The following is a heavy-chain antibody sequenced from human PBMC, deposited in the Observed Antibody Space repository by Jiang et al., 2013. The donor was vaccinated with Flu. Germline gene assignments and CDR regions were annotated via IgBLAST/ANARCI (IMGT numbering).Heavy chain of an antibody. CDR2: INWNGGST. D-gene: IGHD2-21*02. CDR3: ARGAVYCGGDCYYDY. CDR1: GFTFDDYG. J-gene: IGHJ4*02. Sequence: AASGFTFDDYGMSWVRQXPGKGLEWVSGINWNGGSTGYADSVKGRFTISRDNAKNSLYLQMNSLRAEDTALYYCARGAVYCGGDCYYDYWGQGTLVTVSS. V-gene: IGHV3-20*04.